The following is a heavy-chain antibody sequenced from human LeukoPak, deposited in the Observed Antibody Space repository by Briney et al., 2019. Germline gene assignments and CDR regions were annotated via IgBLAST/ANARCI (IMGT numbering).Heavy chain of an antibody. CDR1: RGSISGYY. V-gene: IGHV4-59*01. J-gene: IGHJ4*02. CDR2: IYYSGST. Sequence: SETLSLTCTVSRGSISGYYWSWIRQPPGKGLEWIGYIYYSGSTNYNSSLKSRVTISADTSENQFSLKLSSVTAADTAVYYCARGRGYFDYWGQGTLVTVSS. CDR3: ARGRGYFDY.